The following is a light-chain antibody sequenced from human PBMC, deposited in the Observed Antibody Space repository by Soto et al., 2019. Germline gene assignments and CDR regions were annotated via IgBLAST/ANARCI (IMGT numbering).Light chain of an antibody. CDR2: GNS. CDR1: SSNIGAGYD. CDR3: QSYDSSLSGFYV. J-gene: IGLJ1*01. Sequence: QSVLTQPPSVSGAPGQRGTISCTGSSSNIGAGYDVHWYQQLPGTAPKLLIYGNSNRPSGVPDRFSGSKSGTSASLAITGLQAEDEADYYCQSYDSSLSGFYVFGTGTKV. V-gene: IGLV1-40*01.